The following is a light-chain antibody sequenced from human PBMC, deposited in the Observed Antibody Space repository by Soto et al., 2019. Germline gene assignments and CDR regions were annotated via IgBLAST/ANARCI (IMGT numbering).Light chain of an antibody. CDR3: QQCYSIPYT. Sequence: DIQMTQSPSSLSASVGERVTITCRASQSISSYLNWYEQKPGKAPKLLIYAASSLHSGVPSRFSGSGSGTDVTLTISSLQPEDFATYYCQQCYSIPYTFGQGTELEIK. CDR2: AAS. V-gene: IGKV1-39*01. CDR1: QSISSY. J-gene: IGKJ2*01.